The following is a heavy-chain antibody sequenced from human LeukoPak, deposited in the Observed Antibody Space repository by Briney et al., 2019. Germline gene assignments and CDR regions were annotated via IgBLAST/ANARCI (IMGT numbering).Heavy chain of an antibody. D-gene: IGHD6-13*01. CDR3: ARAGAYSSSWSTENWFDP. Sequence: SVKVSCKASGGTFSSYAISWVRQAPGQGLEWMGRIIPIFGTANYAQKFQGRVTITTDESTSTAYMELNSLRSEDAAVYYCARAGAYSSSWSTENWFDPWGQGTLVTVSS. CDR1: GGTFSSYA. CDR2: IIPIFGTA. V-gene: IGHV1-69*05. J-gene: IGHJ5*02.